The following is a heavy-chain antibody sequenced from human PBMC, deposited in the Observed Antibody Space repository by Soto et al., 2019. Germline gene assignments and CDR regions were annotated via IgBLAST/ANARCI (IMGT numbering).Heavy chain of an antibody. J-gene: IGHJ3*02. Sequence: GESVKISCKGSGYSFTSYWIGWVRQMPGKGLEWMGIIYPGDSDTRYSPSFQGQVTISADKSISTAYLQWSSLKASDTAMYYCARGPLMVRGVIINPKHAFGIWGQGTMVTVSS. CDR1: GYSFTSYW. D-gene: IGHD3-10*01. V-gene: IGHV5-51*01. CDR2: IYPGDSDT. CDR3: ARGPLMVRGVIINPKHAFGI.